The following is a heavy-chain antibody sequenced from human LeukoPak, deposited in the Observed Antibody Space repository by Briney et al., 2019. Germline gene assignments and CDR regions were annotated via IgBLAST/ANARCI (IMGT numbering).Heavy chain of an antibody. J-gene: IGHJ4*02. CDR1: GGSISGYY. D-gene: IGHD4-17*01. CDR2: IYTSGST. V-gene: IGHV4-4*07. CDR3: ARGGGDYGDLANDY. Sequence: SETLSLTCTVSGGSISGYYWSWIRQPAGKGLEWIGRIYTSGSTDYSPSLKSRVTMSVDTSKNLFSLRLTSVTAADTAVYYCARGGGDYGDLANDYWDQGTLVTVSA.